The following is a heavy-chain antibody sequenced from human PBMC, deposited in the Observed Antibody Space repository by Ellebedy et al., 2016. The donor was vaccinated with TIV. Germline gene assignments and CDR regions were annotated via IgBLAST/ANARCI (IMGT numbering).Heavy chain of an antibody. CDR1: GFTFRRFA. CDR3: AKPSDPNPGYSASWATYFDS. J-gene: IGHJ4*02. CDR2: VSADGSRK. V-gene: IGHV3-30*18. D-gene: IGHD6-13*01. Sequence: GGSLRLXCEASGFTFRRFAMHWVRQAPGKGLEWVAVVSADGSRKSYADSVKERFTISRDNSKNTLFVQMNSLRVEDTAVYYCAKPSDPNPGYSASWATYFDSWGQGTLVTVSS.